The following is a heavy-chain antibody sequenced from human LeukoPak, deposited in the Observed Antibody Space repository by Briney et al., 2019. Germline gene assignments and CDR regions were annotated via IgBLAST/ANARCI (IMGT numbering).Heavy chain of an antibody. CDR1: GYTFTNYG. J-gene: IGHJ4*02. CDR3: ARTSYYYETYYFDY. V-gene: IGHV1-18*01. D-gene: IGHD3-22*01. Sequence: ASVKVSCKASGYTFTNYGVSWVRQAPGQGLEWMGWISIYNGNTNYAQKLQGRVTMTTDTSTSTAYMELRSLRSDDTAVYCCARTSYYYETYYFDYWGQGTLVTVSS. CDR2: ISIYNGNT.